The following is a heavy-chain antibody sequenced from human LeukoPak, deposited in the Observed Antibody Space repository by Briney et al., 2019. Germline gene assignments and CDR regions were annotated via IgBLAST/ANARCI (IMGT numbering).Heavy chain of an antibody. V-gene: IGHV3-30*02. CDR2: IRYDGSDK. J-gene: IGHJ4*02. D-gene: IGHD7-27*01. CDR3: AKDLGTSPTPRGYFDH. CDR1: GFSFTSSA. Sequence: GGSLRLSCAASGFSFTSSAMHWVRQAPGKGLEWVAFIRYDGSDKYYTDSVKGRFTVSRDNSKNSLYLQMDSLRTEDTATYYCAKDLGTSPTPRGYFDHWGQGTLVTVSS.